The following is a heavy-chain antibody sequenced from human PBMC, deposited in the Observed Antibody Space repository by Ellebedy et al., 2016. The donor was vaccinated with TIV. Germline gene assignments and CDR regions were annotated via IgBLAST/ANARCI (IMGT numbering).Heavy chain of an antibody. CDR2: IDYSGST. V-gene: IGHV4-59*01. D-gene: IGHD5-24*01. Sequence: SETLSLTXNVSGASTKGNLCNGIPQPPAKGLKWMGHIDYSGSTTYSPSLTSRGTISEDTSKNQIFLKLSSVTAADTAVYYGARARELDVWGQGTSVIVSS. J-gene: IGHJ6*02. CDR1: GASTKGNL. CDR3: ARARELDV.